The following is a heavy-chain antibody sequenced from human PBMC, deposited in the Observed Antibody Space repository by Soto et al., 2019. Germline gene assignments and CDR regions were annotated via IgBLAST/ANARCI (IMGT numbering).Heavy chain of an antibody. CDR1: GFTFSNYW. CDR3: ARGLFDY. V-gene: IGHV3-7*01. J-gene: IGHJ4*02. CDR2: INEDGSEK. Sequence: PGGSLRLSCAASGFTFSNYWMNWVRQAPGKGLEWVANINEDGSEKYYVDSAKGRFTISRDNAKNSLYLQMSSLRAEDTAVYYCARGLFDYWGQGTLVTSPQ.